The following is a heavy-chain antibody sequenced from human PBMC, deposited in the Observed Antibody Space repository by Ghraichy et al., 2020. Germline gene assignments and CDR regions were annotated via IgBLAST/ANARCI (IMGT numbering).Heavy chain of an antibody. V-gene: IGHV3-30*18. CDR3: AKDAQSGRYSRGWFFDH. D-gene: IGHD6-19*01. Sequence: GESLNISCAASGFIFNNNVMHWVRQAPDKGLEWVAVISYDGTNEYYADSVKGRFTISRDNSKNTLSLQMNSLRPEDTAVYYCAKDAQSGRYSRGWFFDHWGQGALVTVS. J-gene: IGHJ4*02. CDR1: GFIFNNNV. CDR2: ISYDGTNE.